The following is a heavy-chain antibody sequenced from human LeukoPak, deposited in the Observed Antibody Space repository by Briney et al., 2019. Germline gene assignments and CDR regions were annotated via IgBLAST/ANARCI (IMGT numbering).Heavy chain of an antibody. CDR3: ARVGDYYDSSGYCYNWFDP. D-gene: IGHD3-22*01. CDR1: GGSFSSYY. V-gene: IGHV4-4*09. Sequence: PSETLSLTCAVYGGSFSSYYWSWIRQPPGKGLEWIGYIYATGSTNYNPSLKSRVTISVDTSKNQFSLQLSSVTAADPAVYYCARVGDYYDSSGYCYNWFDPWGQGTLVSVSS. J-gene: IGHJ5*02. CDR2: IYATGST.